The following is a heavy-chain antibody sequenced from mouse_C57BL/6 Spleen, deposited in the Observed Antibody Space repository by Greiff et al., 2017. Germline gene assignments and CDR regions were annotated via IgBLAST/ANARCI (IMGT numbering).Heavy chain of an antibody. J-gene: IGHJ3*01. CDR3: APDYGGFAY. CDR1: GYTFTSYT. Sequence: QVQLQQSGAELARPGASVKMSCKASGYTFTSYTMHWVKQRPGQGLEWIGYINPSSGYTKYNQKFKDKATLTADKSSSTAYMQLSSLTSEDSAVDYYAPDYGGFAYWGQGTLVTVSA. D-gene: IGHD2-4*01. V-gene: IGHV1-4*01. CDR2: INPSSGYT.